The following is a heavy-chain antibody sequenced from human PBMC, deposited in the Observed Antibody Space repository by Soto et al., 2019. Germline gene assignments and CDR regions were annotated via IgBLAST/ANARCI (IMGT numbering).Heavy chain of an antibody. CDR2: IYYSGST. J-gene: IGHJ6*02. CDR3: ARSTAKYGMDV. Sequence: SETLSLTCTVSGGSISSYYWSWIRQPPGKGLEWIGYIYYSGSTNYNPSLKSRVTISVDTSKNQFSLKLSSVTAADTAVYYCARSTAKYGMDVWGQGTTVTVSS. CDR1: GGSISSYY. V-gene: IGHV4-59*08.